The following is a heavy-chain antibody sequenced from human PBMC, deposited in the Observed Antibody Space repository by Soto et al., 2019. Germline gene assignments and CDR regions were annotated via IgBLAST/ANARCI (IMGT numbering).Heavy chain of an antibody. D-gene: IGHD5-12*01. Sequence: PGGSLRLSCAASGFTVSSNYMNWVRQAPGKGLEWVSVIYSGGNTYYADSVKGRFTISRDNSNNTLYLQMNSLRAEDTAVYYCASLGYSGYDFAFDIWGQGTMVTVSS. CDR2: IYSGGNT. CDR3: ASLGYSGYDFAFDI. J-gene: IGHJ3*02. V-gene: IGHV3-53*01. CDR1: GFTVSSNY.